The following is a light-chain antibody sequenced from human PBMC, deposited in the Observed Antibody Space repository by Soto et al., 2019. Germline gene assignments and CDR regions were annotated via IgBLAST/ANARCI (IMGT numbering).Light chain of an antibody. V-gene: IGKV3-20*01. CDR3: QRYRGSFPLT. CDR1: QAFTTTY. CDR2: GAS. Sequence: EIVLTQSPGTLSLSPGESATLSCRASQAFTTTYLAWYQQKPGQAPRLLIYGASNRATGIPDRCSGSGSGTDFTLTISRLEPEDFAVYYCQRYRGSFPLTCGGGTRVEIK. J-gene: IGKJ4*01.